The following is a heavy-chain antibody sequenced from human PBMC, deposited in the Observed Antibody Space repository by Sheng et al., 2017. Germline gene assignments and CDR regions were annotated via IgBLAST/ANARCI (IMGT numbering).Heavy chain of an antibody. D-gene: IGHD3-22*01. J-gene: IGHJ4*02. CDR1: GGSISSSNYY. Sequence: QLQLQESGPGLVKPSETPSLTCTVSGGSISSSNYYWGWIRQPPGKGLEWIGSFYYSGSTYYNPSLKSRVTISVDTSKNRFSLKLSSVTAADTAVYYCARYYYDSSGFLWGQGTLVTVSS. V-gene: IGHV4-39*07. CDR3: ARYYYDSSGFL. CDR2: FYYSGST.